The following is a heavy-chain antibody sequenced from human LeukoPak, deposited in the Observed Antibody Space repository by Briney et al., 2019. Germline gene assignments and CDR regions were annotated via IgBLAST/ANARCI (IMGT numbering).Heavy chain of an antibody. CDR3: ARDYHDSSGSYGVDF. D-gene: IGHD3-22*01. CDR2: ISGSGVTT. CDR1: GFTFSSYA. J-gene: IGHJ4*02. V-gene: IGHV3-23*01. Sequence: PGGSLRLSCAASGFTFSSYALSWVRQAPGKGLEWVSVISGSGVTTHYAESVKGRFTISRDNSKSTLYMQMHSLRAEDTAVYYCARDYHDSSGSYGVDFWGQGTLVTVSS.